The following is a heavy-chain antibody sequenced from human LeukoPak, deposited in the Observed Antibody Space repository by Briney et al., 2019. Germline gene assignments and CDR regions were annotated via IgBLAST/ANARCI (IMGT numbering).Heavy chain of an antibody. D-gene: IGHD3-10*01. CDR1: GGSISSSSYY. Sequence: SETLSLTCTVSGGSISSSSYYWGWIRQPPGKGLEWIGSIYYSGSTYYNPSLKSRVTISVDTSKNQFSLKLSSVTAADTAVYYCARRRVGYAFDIWGQETMVTVSS. CDR3: ARRRVGYAFDI. J-gene: IGHJ3*02. V-gene: IGHV4-39*01. CDR2: IYYSGST.